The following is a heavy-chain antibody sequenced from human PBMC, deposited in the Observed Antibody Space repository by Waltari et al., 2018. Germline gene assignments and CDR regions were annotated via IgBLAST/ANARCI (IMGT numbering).Heavy chain of an antibody. V-gene: IGHV1-69*08. D-gene: IGHD2-21*02. CDR2: IIPFLGIA. CDR3: ARDLTCGGDCSIWFDP. CDR1: GGTFSSYT. Sequence: QVQLVQSGAEVKKPGSSVKVSCKASGGTFSSYTISWVRQAPGQGLEWMGRIIPFLGIANYAPKFQGRVTITAYKSTSTAYMELSSLRSEDTAVYYCARDLTCGGDCSIWFDPWGQGTLVTVSS. J-gene: IGHJ5*02.